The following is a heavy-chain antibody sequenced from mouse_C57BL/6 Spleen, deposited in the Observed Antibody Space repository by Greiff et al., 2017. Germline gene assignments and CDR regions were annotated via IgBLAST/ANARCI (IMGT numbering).Heavy chain of an antibody. CDR3: ARHEDYEGGAWFAY. CDR2: ISNLAYSI. Sequence: EVKLVESGGGLVQPGWSLKLSCAASGFTFSDYGMAWVRQAPRKGPEWVAFISNLAYSIYYADTVTGRFTISRENAKNTLYLEMSSLRSEDTAMYYCARHEDYEGGAWFAYWGQGTLVTVSA. D-gene: IGHD2-4*01. CDR1: GFTFSDYG. V-gene: IGHV5-15*01. J-gene: IGHJ3*01.